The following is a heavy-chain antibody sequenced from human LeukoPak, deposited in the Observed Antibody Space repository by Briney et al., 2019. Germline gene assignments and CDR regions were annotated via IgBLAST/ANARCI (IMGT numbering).Heavy chain of an antibody. Sequence: VASVKVSCKASGYTFTSYYMHWVRQAPGQGLEWMGIINPSGGSTSYAQKFQGRVTMTRDTSTSTVYMELSSLRSEDTAVYYCARDFPGIAVAGTYQYYYYGMDVWGQGTTVTVSS. J-gene: IGHJ6*02. D-gene: IGHD6-19*01. CDR1: GYTFTSYY. V-gene: IGHV1-46*01. CDR2: INPSGGST. CDR3: ARDFPGIAVAGTYQYYYYGMDV.